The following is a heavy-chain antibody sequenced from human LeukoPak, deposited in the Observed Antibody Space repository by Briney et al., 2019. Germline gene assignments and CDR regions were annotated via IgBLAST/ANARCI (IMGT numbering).Heavy chain of an antibody. CDR1: GFAFSDHY. D-gene: IGHD6-13*01. J-gene: IGHJ4*02. CDR2: SRDRARGYTT. CDR3: ANAAAGTSGGY. V-gene: IGHV3-72*01. Sequence: PGGSLRLSCAASGFAFSDHYMDWVRQAPGKGLEWVGRSRDRARGYTTEYAASVRDRFSISRDDATSSLYLQMNSLKTEDTAVYYCANAAAGTSGGYWGQGTLVTVSS.